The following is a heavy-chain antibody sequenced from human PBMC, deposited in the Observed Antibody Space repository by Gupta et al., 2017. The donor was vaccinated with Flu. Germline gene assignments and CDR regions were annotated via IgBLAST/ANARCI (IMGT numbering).Heavy chain of an antibody. V-gene: IGHV3-48*01. J-gene: IGHJ4*02. CDR1: GFTVSSYS. CDR2: ISSSSSTI. CDR3: ARKSGSYHFDY. Sequence: EVQLVESGGGLVQPGGSLSLSCAASGFTVSSYSMNWVRQAPGKGLEWVSYISSSSSTIYYADSVKGRFTISRDNAKNSLYLQMNSLRAEDTAVYYCARKSGSYHFDYWGQGTLVTVSS. D-gene: IGHD1-26*01.